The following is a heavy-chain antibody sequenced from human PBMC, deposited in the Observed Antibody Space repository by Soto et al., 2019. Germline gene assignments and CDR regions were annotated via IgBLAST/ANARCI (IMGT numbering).Heavy chain of an antibody. CDR3: AEDRTAFGTTVTLDY. CDR1: GFTFSSYG. CDR2: ISYDGSNK. J-gene: IGHJ4*02. D-gene: IGHD4-17*01. Sequence: GGSLRLSCEASGFTFSSYGIHWVRQAPGKGLEWVAVISYDGSNKYYADSVKGRFTISRDNSKNTLYLQMNSLRAEDTAVYYCAEDRTAFGTTVTLDYWGQGTLVTVSS. V-gene: IGHV3-30*18.